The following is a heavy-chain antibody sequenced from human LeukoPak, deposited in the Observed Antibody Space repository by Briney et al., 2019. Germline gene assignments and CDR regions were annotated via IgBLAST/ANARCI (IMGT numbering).Heavy chain of an antibody. CDR2: IYSDNT. CDR3: ARRAGAYSHPYDY. CDR1: GFTFRSYE. Sequence: GGSLRLSCAASGFTFRSYEMYWVRQAPGKGLEWVSFIYSDNTHYSDSVKGRFTISRDNSKNTLYLQMNSLRAEDTAVYYCARRAGAYSHPYDYWGQGTLVTVSS. J-gene: IGHJ4*02. D-gene: IGHD4/OR15-4a*01. V-gene: IGHV3-53*01.